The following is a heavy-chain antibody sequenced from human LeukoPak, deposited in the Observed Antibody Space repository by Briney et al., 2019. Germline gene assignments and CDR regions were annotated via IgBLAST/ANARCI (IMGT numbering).Heavy chain of an antibody. CDR1: GFTFDDYA. J-gene: IGHJ4*02. Sequence: GGSLRLSCAASGFTFDDYAMHWVRQAPGKGLEWGSGISWNSGSIGYADSVKGRFTISRDNAKNSLYLQMNSLRAEDTALYYCAKDSGYDYYFDYWGQGTLVTVSS. D-gene: IGHD5-12*01. V-gene: IGHV3-9*01. CDR2: ISWNSGSI. CDR3: AKDSGYDYYFDY.